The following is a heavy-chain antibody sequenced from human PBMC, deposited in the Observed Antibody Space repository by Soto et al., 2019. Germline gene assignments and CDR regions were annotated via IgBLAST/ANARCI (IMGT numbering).Heavy chain of an antibody. CDR3: ARDGVDYGDHLPYDYYYYMDV. CDR1: GGSFSGYY. J-gene: IGHJ6*03. CDR2: INHSGST. D-gene: IGHD4-17*01. Sequence: QVQLQQWGAGLLKPSETLSLTCAVYGGSFSGYYWSWIRQPPGKGLEWIGEINHSGSTNYNPSLKSRVTISVDTSKNQFSLKLSSVTAADTAVYYCARDGVDYGDHLPYDYYYYMDVWGKGTTVTVSS. V-gene: IGHV4-34*01.